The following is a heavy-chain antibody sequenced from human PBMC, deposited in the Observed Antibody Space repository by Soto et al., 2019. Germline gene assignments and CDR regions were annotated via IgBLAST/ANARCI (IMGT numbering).Heavy chain of an antibody. Sequence: QLQLQESGSGLVKPSQTLSLTCAVSGGSISSGGYSWSWIRQPPGKGLEWIGYIYHSGSTYYNPSLKSRVXXXVXXSKNQFSLKLSSVTAADTAVYYCARGMTMVTTFDYWGQGTLVTVSS. J-gene: IGHJ4*02. V-gene: IGHV4-30-2*01. CDR2: IYHSGST. D-gene: IGHD4-17*01. CDR3: ARGMTMVTTFDY. CDR1: GGSISSGGYS.